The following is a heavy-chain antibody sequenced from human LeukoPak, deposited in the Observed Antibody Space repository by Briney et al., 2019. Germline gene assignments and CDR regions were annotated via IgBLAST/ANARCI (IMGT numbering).Heavy chain of an antibody. CDR3: ARSDSSGYLDV. CDR2: INPKSGGT. Sequence: ASVKVSCKASGYTFTDYYMHWVRQAPGQGLEWMGWINPKSGGTIYAQKFQGRVTMTRGPSISTAYMGLSRLRSDDTAVYYCARSDSSGYLDVWGQGTTVTVSS. J-gene: IGHJ6*02. D-gene: IGHD3-22*01. V-gene: IGHV1-2*02. CDR1: GYTFTDYY.